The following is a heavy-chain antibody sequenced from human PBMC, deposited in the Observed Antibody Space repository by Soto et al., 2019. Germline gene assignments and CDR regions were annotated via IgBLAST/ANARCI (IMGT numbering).Heavy chain of an antibody. D-gene: IGHD7-27*01. Sequence: QVQLVQSGAEVRKPGSSVKVSCQASGDTFDSDSINWVRQAPGHGLEWIGGIIPMLEKPSYAQKFQDRVTMTADESANTVYMELRSLTSDDPAVYFCARLGRGAFDPWGPGTPVTVSS. CDR1: GDTFDSDS. CDR2: IIPMLEKP. V-gene: IGHV1-69*01. J-gene: IGHJ5*02. CDR3: ARLGRGAFDP.